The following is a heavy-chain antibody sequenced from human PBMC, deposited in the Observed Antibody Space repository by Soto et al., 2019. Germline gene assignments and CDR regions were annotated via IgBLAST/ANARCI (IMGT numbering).Heavy chain of an antibody. V-gene: IGHV3-7*01. D-gene: IGHD2-8*02. J-gene: IGHJ5*02. CDR3: ARGDPYCTGAGVNSHPHWFDP. CDR2: IKQDGSEE. CDR1: GFTFSNYW. Sequence: EAQLVESGGGLVQPGGSLRLSCAASGFTFSNYWMSWVRQAPGKGLEWVANIKQDGSEEYYVESVKGRFTIFRDNAKNSLYLQMNSLRAEDTSVYYCARGDPYCTGAGVNSHPHWFDPWGQGTLVTVSS.